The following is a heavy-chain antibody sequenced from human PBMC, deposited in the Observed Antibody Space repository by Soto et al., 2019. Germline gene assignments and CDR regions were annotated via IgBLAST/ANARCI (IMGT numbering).Heavy chain of an antibody. J-gene: IGHJ4*02. V-gene: IGHV3-23*01. Sequence: GGSLRLSCGGSGFTLSSYAIGWGRQAPGKGLEWVSAISGSGGSTYYADSVKGRFTISRDNSKNTLYLQMNSLRAEDTAVYYCAKDRERFPELFDYWGQGTLVTVSS. CDR2: ISGSGGST. CDR3: AKDRERFPELFDY. CDR1: GFTLSSYA. D-gene: IGHD2-21*01.